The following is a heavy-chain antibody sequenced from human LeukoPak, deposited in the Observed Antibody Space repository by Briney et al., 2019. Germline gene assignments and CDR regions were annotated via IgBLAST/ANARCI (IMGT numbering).Heavy chain of an antibody. CDR3: AREPAYCSSTSCYPYYFDY. CDR1: GGSISSSSYY. V-gene: IGHV4-39*07. J-gene: IGHJ4*02. D-gene: IGHD2-2*01. CDR2: IYYSGST. Sequence: SETLSLTCTVSGGSISSSSYYWGWIRQPPGKGLEWIGSIYYSGSTYYNPSLKSRVTISVDTSKNQFSLKLSSVTAADTAVYYCAREPAYCSSTSCYPYYFDYWGQGTLVTVSS.